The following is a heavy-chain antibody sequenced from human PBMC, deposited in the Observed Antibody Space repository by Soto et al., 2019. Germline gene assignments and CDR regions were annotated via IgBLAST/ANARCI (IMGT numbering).Heavy chain of an antibody. D-gene: IGHD3-22*01. J-gene: IGHJ4*02. V-gene: IGHV4-59*11. Sequence: SRTCTVSGGSISSHYWSLIRQPPGNGLEWIGYIYYSGFTDYNPSLKSRVTISEDTSKNQFSLRLTSVTAADTAVYYCARDQNSSGYLDYWGQGILVTVSS. CDR1: GGSISSHY. CDR2: IYYSGFT. CDR3: ARDQNSSGYLDY.